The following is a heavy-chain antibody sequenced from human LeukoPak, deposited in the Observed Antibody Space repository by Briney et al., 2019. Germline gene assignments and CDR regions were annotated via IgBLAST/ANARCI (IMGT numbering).Heavy chain of an antibody. CDR2: IYSGGST. CDR3: ARVRAYGSGDLDY. J-gene: IGHJ4*02. V-gene: IGHV3-53*01. CDR1: GFTFSSYW. Sequence: GGSLRLSCAASGFTFSSYWMHWVRQAPGKGLEWVSVIYSGGSTYYADSVKGRFTISRDNSKNTLYLQMNSLRAEDTAVYYCARVRAYGSGDLDYWGQGTLVTVSS. D-gene: IGHD3-10*01.